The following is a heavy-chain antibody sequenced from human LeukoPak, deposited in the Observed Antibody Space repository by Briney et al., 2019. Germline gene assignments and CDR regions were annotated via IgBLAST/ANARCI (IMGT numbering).Heavy chain of an antibody. D-gene: IGHD3/OR15-3a*01. CDR3: ARGAWTAYYLDS. Sequence: GGSLRLSCAASGFTFDDYGMSWVRQAPGKGLEWVSGINWNGGSTTYADSVKGRFTISRDNAKNTVYLQMNSLTAEDTAVYYCARGAWTAYYLDSWGQGTLVTVSS. CDR1: GFTFDDYG. V-gene: IGHV3-20*04. CDR2: INWNGGST. J-gene: IGHJ4*02.